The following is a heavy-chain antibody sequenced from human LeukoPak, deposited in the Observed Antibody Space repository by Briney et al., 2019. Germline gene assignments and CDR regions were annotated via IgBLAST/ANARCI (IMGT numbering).Heavy chain of an antibody. CDR2: IYYSGST. J-gene: IGHJ4*02. CDR1: GGSISSYY. V-gene: IGHV4-39*01. D-gene: IGHD3-22*01. Sequence: SETLSLTCTVSGGSISSYYWSWIRQPPGKGLEWIGSIYYSGSTYYNPSLKSRVTISVDTSKNQFSLKLSSVTAADTAVYYCASSTSSMIVVVHFDYWGQGTLVTVSS. CDR3: ASSTSSMIVVVHFDY.